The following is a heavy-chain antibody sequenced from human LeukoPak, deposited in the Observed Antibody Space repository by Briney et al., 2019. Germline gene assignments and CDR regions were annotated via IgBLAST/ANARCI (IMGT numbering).Heavy chain of an antibody. Sequence: PGGSLRLSCAASGFTFSDYSMHWVRQAPGKGLAWVSSISSGSTYKYSADSLKGRFTISRDNAKNSLYLQMNSLRAEDSAVYYCTRGPTLIGVAGTWPLDYWGQGTLVTDSS. D-gene: IGHD6-19*01. V-gene: IGHV3-21*01. CDR3: TRGPTLIGVAGTWPLDY. CDR2: ISSGSTYK. CDR1: GFTFSDYS. J-gene: IGHJ4*02.